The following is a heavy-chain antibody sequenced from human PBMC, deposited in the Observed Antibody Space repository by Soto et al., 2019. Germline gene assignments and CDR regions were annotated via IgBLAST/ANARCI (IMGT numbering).Heavy chain of an antibody. D-gene: IGHD2-2*01. J-gene: IGHJ6*02. V-gene: IGHV4-61*01. Sequence: SETLSLTCTVSGGSVSSGSCYWSWIRQPPGKGLEWIGYIYYSGSTNYNPSLKSRVTISVDTSKNQFSLKLSSVTAADTAVYYCARDAAAINYYYYGMDVWGQGTTVTVSS. CDR3: ARDAAAINYYYYGMDV. CDR1: GGSVSSGSCY. CDR2: IYYSGST.